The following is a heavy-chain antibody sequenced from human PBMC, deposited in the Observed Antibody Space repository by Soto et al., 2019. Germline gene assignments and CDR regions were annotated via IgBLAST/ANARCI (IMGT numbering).Heavy chain of an antibody. V-gene: IGHV1-69*02. CDR2: IIPILGIA. D-gene: IGHD6-13*01. CDR3: ASSMSAAAGTSDY. Sequence: VASVKVSCKASGGTFSSYTISWVRQAPGQGLEWMGRIIPILGIANYAQKFQGRVTITADKSTSTAYMELSSLRSEDTAVYYCASSMSAAAGTSDYWGQGTLVTVSS. J-gene: IGHJ4*02. CDR1: GGTFSSYT.